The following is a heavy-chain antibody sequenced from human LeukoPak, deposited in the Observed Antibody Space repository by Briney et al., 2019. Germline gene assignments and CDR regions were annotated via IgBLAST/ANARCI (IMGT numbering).Heavy chain of an antibody. CDR1: GFTFIRFA. Sequence: GGSLRLSCAASGFTFIRFAMAWVRQAPGKRLEWVSGISGSGANTYYADSVKGRFTISRDNAKNSLYLQMNSLRAEDTAVYYCARDLRLRDCSSTSCYQRSWGQGTLVTVSS. J-gene: IGHJ5*02. D-gene: IGHD2-2*01. CDR2: ISGSGANT. V-gene: IGHV3-23*01. CDR3: ARDLRLRDCSSTSCYQRS.